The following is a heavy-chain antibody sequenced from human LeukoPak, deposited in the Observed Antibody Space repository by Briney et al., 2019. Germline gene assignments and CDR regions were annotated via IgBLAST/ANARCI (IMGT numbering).Heavy chain of an antibody. D-gene: IGHD3-9*01. CDR1: GFTFSDYY. CDR2: ISSIGSTI. Sequence: GGSLRLPCVASGFTFSDYYMSWIRQAPGKGLEWISYISSIGSTIYYADSVRGRFTISRDNAKNSLYLQMNSLRAEDTAVYFCAGRHFDWLSGFDIWGQGTMVTVSS. J-gene: IGHJ3*02. V-gene: IGHV3-11*01. CDR3: AGRHFDWLSGFDI.